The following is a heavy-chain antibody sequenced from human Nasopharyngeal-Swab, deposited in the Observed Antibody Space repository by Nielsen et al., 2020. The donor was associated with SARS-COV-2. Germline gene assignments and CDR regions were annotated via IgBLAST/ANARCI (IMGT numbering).Heavy chain of an antibody. Sequence: ASVKVSCKVSGYTFTELSMHWVRQAPGKGLEWMGGFDPEDGETNYAQKFQGRVTITADKSTSTAYMELSSLRSEDTAVYYCARGGYRYGYYHYYYYMDDWGKGTTVTVSS. CDR3: ARGGYRYGYYHYYYYMDD. D-gene: IGHD5-18*01. CDR2: FDPEDGET. CDR1: GYTFTELS. J-gene: IGHJ6*03. V-gene: IGHV1-24*01.